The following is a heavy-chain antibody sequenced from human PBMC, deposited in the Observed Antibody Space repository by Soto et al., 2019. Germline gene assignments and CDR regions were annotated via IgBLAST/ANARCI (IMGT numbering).Heavy chain of an antibody. D-gene: IGHD1-20*01. J-gene: IGHJ6*03. Sequence: ASVKVSCKASGYTFTSYAMHWVRQAPGQRLEWMGWINAGNGNTKYSQKFQGRVTITRDTSASTAYMELSSLRSEDTAVYYCAYKASRGYDYYYYMDVWGKGTTVTVSS. CDR2: INAGNGNT. CDR3: AYKASRGYDYYYYMDV. V-gene: IGHV1-3*01. CDR1: GYTFTSYA.